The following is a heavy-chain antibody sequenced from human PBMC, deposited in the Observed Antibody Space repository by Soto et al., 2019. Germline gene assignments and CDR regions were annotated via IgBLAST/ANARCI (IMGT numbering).Heavy chain of an antibody. CDR3: ARFYGLDAFDF. Sequence: QVQLQESGPGLVKPSETLSLTCTVSGGSISSYYWSWIRQPPGKGLEWIGYIYYSGSNNYNPSLKSRVTISVDTSKNQFSLKLSSVTAADTAVYYCARFYGLDAFDFWGQGTMVTVSS. J-gene: IGHJ3*01. D-gene: IGHD4-17*01. V-gene: IGHV4-59*08. CDR1: GGSISSYY. CDR2: IYYSGSN.